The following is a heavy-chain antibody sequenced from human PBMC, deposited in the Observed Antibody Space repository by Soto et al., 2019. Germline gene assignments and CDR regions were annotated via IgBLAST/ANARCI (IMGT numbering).Heavy chain of an antibody. D-gene: IGHD6-6*01. CDR1: GFTFSSYA. Sequence: GGSLRLSCAASGFTFSSYAMHWVRQAPGKGLEWVAVRSYDGSNKYYADSVKGRFTISRDNSKNTLYLQMNSLRAEDTAVYYCARSLTHHYSSSSNYWGQGTLVTVSS. V-gene: IGHV3-30*04. J-gene: IGHJ4*02. CDR2: RSYDGSNK. CDR3: ARSLTHHYSSSSNY.